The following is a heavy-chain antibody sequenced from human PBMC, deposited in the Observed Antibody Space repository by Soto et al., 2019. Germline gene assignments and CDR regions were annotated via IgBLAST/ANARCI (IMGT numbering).Heavy chain of an antibody. V-gene: IGHV3-30-3*01. D-gene: IGHD1-26*01. CDR1: GFTFSSYA. CDR3: ARGNPPWRVGATTHDY. Sequence: QVQLVESGGGVVQPGRSLRLSCAASGFTFSSYAMHWVRQAPGKGLEWVAVISYDGSNKYYADSVKGRFTISRDNSKNTLYLQVNSLRAEDTAVYYCARGNPPWRVGATTHDYWGQGTLVTVSS. J-gene: IGHJ4*02. CDR2: ISYDGSNK.